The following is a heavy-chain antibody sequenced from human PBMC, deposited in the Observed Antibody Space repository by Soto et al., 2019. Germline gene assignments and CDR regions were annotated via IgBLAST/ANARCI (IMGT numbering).Heavy chain of an antibody. V-gene: IGHV4-39*01. Sequence: PSETLSLTCTVSGGSISSSSYYWGWIRQPPGKGLEWIGSIYYSGSTYYNPSLKSRVTISVDTSKNQFSLKLSSVTAADTAVYYCARGTYYDFWSGRVPNWFDPWGQGTLVTVS. D-gene: IGHD3-3*01. CDR1: GGSISSSSYY. J-gene: IGHJ5*02. CDR3: ARGTYYDFWSGRVPNWFDP. CDR2: IYYSGST.